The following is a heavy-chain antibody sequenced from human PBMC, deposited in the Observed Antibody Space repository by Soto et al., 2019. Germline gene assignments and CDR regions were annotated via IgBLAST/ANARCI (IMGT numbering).Heavy chain of an antibody. Sequence: QVQLQEWGPGLVKPSGTLSLTCAVYGGSISDNWWSWVRQPPGKGLEWIGEIYNTGTTNYNPSLWGRVNISIQQTTNQCSVKLSYVSAAVTAVYYGERHRAVRCTRGFDFWGKGTLVTVSS. CDR2: IYNTGTT. D-gene: IGHD2-8*01. CDR3: ERHRAVRCTRGFDF. CDR1: GGSISDNW. J-gene: IGHJ4*02. V-gene: IGHV4-4*02.